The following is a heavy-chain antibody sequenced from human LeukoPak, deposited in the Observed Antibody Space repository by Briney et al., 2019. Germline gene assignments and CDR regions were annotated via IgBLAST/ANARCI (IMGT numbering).Heavy chain of an antibody. Sequence: PGGSLRLSCAASGFTFSSYDMHWVRQATGKGLEWVSAIGTAGDTYYPGSVKGRFTISRENAKNPFYLQMNNLRAGDTAVYYCARGADYSSSWYRESDAFDIWGQGTLVTVSS. V-gene: IGHV3-13*04. CDR2: IGTAGDT. J-gene: IGHJ3*02. D-gene: IGHD6-13*01. CDR1: GFTFSSYD. CDR3: ARGADYSSSWYRESDAFDI.